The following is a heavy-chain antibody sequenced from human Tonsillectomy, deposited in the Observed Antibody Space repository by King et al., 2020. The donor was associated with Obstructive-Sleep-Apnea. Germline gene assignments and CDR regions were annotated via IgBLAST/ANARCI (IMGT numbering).Heavy chain of an antibody. CDR2: ISYDGSNQ. CDR3: ASGYYPDY. Sequence: VQLVESGGGVVQPGRSLRLSCAASGFIFSSYAMHWVRQAPGKGLESVAVISYDGSNQYYAGSVKGRFTVSRDKSKNTRYLQMNSLRAEDTAVYYCASGYYPDYWGQGILVTVSS. CDR1: GFIFSSYA. D-gene: IGHD2/OR15-2a*01. V-gene: IGHV3-30*04. J-gene: IGHJ4*02.